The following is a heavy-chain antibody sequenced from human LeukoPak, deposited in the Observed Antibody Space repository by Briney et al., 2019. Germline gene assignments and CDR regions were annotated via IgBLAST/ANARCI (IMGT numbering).Heavy chain of an antibody. CDR1: GFAFSSYE. J-gene: IGHJ6*04. CDR2: ISSSGSTI. Sequence: GGSLRLSCAASGFAFSSYEVNWVRQAPGKGLEWVSYISSSGSTIYYADSVKGRFSISRDNAKNSLYLQMNSLRAEDTAVYYCAELGITMIGGVWGKGTTVTISS. CDR3: AELGITMIGGV. D-gene: IGHD3-10*02. V-gene: IGHV3-48*03.